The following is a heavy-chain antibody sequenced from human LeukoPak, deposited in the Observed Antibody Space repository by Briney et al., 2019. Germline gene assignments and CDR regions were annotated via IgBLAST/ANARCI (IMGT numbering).Heavy chain of an antibody. CDR1: GGSLSSGAYY. Sequence: PSETLSLTCTVSGGSLSSGAYYWSWIRQHPGKGLEWIGYIYYSGNTYYNPSLKSRVTLSVDTSKNQFSLKLSSVTAADTAVYSCARMPPEGSSDYGWFDPWGQGTLVTVSS. D-gene: IGHD3-22*01. J-gene: IGHJ5*02. CDR2: IYYSGNT. V-gene: IGHV4-31*03. CDR3: ARMPPEGSSDYGWFDP.